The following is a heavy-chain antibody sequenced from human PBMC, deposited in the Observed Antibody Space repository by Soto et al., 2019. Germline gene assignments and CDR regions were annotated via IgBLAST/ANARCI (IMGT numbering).Heavy chain of an antibody. Sequence: ASVKVSCKVSGYTLTELSMHWVRQAPGKGLEWMGGFDPEDGETIYAQKFQGRVTMTADTSTDTAYMELSSLRSEDTAVYYCATTRREGITIFGVVIPTPLYYYGMDVWGQGTTVTVS. CDR3: ATTRREGITIFGVVIPTPLYYYGMDV. J-gene: IGHJ6*02. CDR1: GYTLTELS. CDR2: FDPEDGET. V-gene: IGHV1-24*01. D-gene: IGHD3-3*01.